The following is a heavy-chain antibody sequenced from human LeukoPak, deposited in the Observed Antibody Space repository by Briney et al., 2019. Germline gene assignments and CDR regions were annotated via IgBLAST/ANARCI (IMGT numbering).Heavy chain of an antibody. CDR2: ILNDGSSK. D-gene: IGHD5-18*01. Sequence: GGSLRLSCAVSGFTFSRYGMHWVRQAPGKGLEWVGVILNDGSSKYYADSVKGRFTISRDNSKNTLYLQMNSLRAEDTAVYYRAKKPTYSGACFDYWGQGTLVTVSS. J-gene: IGHJ4*02. CDR1: GFTFSRYG. CDR3: AKKPTYSGACFDY. V-gene: IGHV3-30*18.